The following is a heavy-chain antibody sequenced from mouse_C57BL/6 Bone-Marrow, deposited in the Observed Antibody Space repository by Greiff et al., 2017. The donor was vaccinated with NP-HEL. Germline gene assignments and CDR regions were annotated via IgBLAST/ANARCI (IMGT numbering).Heavy chain of an antibody. CDR3: AKPRGYYYGSSDAMDY. Sequence: QVQLQQSGPGLVAPSQSLSITCTVSGFSLTSYGVSWVRQPPGKGLEWLGVIWGDGSTHYHSALISRLSISKDNSKSQVFLKLNSLQTDDTATYYGAKPRGYYYGSSDAMDYWGQGTSVTVSS. D-gene: IGHD1-1*01. CDR1: GFSLTSYG. J-gene: IGHJ4*01. V-gene: IGHV2-3*01. CDR2: IWGDGST.